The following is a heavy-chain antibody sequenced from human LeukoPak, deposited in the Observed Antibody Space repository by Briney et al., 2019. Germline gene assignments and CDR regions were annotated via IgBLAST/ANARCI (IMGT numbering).Heavy chain of an antibody. CDR2: IYTSGST. Sequence: PSETLSLTCTVSGGSISSGSYYWSWIRQPAGKGLEWIGRIYTSGSTNYNPSLKSRVTISVDTSKNQFSLKLSSVTAADTAVYYCARFSGWEGVDYWGQGTLVTVSS. J-gene: IGHJ4*02. CDR3: ARFSGWEGVDY. D-gene: IGHD6-19*01. V-gene: IGHV4-61*02. CDR1: GGSISSGSYY.